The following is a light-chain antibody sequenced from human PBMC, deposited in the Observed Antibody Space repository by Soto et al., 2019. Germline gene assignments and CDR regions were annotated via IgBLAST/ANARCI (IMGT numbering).Light chain of an antibody. CDR2: AAS. CDR3: QQYSSVPV. J-gene: IGKJ3*01. CDR1: QDIRNF. V-gene: IGKV1-27*01. Sequence: DIQMTQSPPSLSASVGDRVTITCRASQDIRNFVAWYQQKPGKAPKLLIYAASTLQSGVPSRFSGSGSETDFTLTINSLQPEDVATYSCQQYSSVPVFGPGTKVEIK.